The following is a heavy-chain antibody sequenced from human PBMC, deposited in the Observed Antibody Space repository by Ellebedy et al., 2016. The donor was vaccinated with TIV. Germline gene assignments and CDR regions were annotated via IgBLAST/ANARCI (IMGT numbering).Heavy chain of an antibody. V-gene: IGHV1-2*02. CDR2: INPNSGGT. J-gene: IGHJ4*02. D-gene: IGHD6-13*01. Sequence: ASVKVSCXASGYTFTGYYMHWVRQAPGQGLEWMGWINPNSGGTNYAQKFQGRVTMTRDTSISTAYMELSRLRSDDTAVYYCARDQSIAAAGTDFDYWGLGTLVTVSS. CDR3: ARDQSIAAAGTDFDY. CDR1: GYTFTGYY.